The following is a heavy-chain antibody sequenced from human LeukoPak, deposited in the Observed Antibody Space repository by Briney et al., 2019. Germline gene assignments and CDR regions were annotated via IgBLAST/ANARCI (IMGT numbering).Heavy chain of an antibody. Sequence: KPSGTLSLTCTVSGGSISSYYWSWIRQPPGKGLEWIGYIYYSGSTNYNPSLKSRVTISVDTSKNQFPLKLSSVTAADTAVYYCAREVQLSAFDIWGQGTMVTVSS. CDR2: IYYSGST. V-gene: IGHV4-59*01. J-gene: IGHJ3*02. CDR1: GGSISSYY. CDR3: AREVQLSAFDI.